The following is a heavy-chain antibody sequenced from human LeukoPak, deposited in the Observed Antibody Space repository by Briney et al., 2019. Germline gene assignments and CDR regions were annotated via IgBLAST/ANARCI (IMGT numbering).Heavy chain of an antibody. Sequence: GASVKVSCKASGYTFTSYAMNWVRQAPGQGLEWMGWINTNTGNPTYAQGFTGRFVFSLDTSVSTAYLQISGLKAEDTAVYYCATSGPGNMYYFDYWGQGTLVTVSS. J-gene: IGHJ4*02. V-gene: IGHV7-4-1*02. D-gene: IGHD3-3*01. CDR2: INTNTGNP. CDR1: GYTFTSYA. CDR3: ATSGPGNMYYFDY.